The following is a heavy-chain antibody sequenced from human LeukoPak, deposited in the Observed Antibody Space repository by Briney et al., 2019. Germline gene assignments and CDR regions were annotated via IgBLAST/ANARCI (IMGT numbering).Heavy chain of an antibody. V-gene: IGHV3-21*01. Sequence: TGGSLRLSCAASGFIFSSYSMNWVRQDPGKGLEWVSSISSSSSYIYYADSVKGRFTISRDNAKNSLYLQMNSLRAEDTAVYYCARGSPGATYFDYWGQGTLVTVSS. CDR2: ISSSSSYI. D-gene: IGHD7-27*01. J-gene: IGHJ4*02. CDR1: GFIFSSYS. CDR3: ARGSPGATYFDY.